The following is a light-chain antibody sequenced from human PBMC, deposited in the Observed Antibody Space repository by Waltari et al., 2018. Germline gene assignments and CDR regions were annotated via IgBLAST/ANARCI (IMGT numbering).Light chain of an antibody. J-gene: IGKJ1*01. CDR1: QIVGRS. CDR3: QHYVRLPVT. Sequence: EIVLTQSPGTLSLSPGERATLSCWASQIVGRSLAWYQQKRGQAPRLLIYGASTRATGIPDRFSGSGSGTDFSLTISRLEPEDFAVYYCQHYVRLPVTFGQGTKVEI. V-gene: IGKV3-20*01. CDR2: GAS.